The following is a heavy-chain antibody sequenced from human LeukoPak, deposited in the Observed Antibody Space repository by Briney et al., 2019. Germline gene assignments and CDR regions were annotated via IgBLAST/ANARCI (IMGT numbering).Heavy chain of an antibody. V-gene: IGHV3-30-3*01. CDR2: ISYDGSNK. J-gene: IGHJ4*02. CDR1: GFTFSSCA. Sequence: GGSLRLSCAASGFTFSSCAMHWVRQAPGKGLEWVAVISYDGSNKYYADSVKGRFTISRDNSKNTLYLQMNSLRAEDTAVYYCARGRDHDYWGQGTLVTVSS. CDR3: ARGRDHDY.